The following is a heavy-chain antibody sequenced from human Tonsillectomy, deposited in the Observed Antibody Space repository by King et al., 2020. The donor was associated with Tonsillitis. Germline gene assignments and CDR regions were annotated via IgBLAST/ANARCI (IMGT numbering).Heavy chain of an antibody. V-gene: IGHV3-21*01. Sequence: VQLVESGGGLVKPGGSLRLSCAASVITFSTYSMNWVRQAPGKGLEWVSSISSSSQYIYYADSVKGRFTISRDNAKNSLFLQMNSLRVEDTAVYYCARGAAAAGTFAMDVWGQGTTVTVSS. CDR2: ISSSSQYI. D-gene: IGHD6-13*01. CDR3: ARGAAAAGTFAMDV. J-gene: IGHJ6*02. CDR1: VITFSTYS.